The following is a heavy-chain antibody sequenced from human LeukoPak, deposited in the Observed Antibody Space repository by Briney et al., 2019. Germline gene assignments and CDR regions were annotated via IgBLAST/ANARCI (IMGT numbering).Heavy chain of an antibody. D-gene: IGHD3-9*01. Sequence: GGSLRLSCAASGFTFNDYAMHWVRQVPGKGLEWVSLITGDGGSPYYADSVKGRFTISRDNSKNSLYLQMNSLRTEDTALYYCAVIPYYDILTGYYSSFDHWGQGTLVTVSS. CDR2: ITGDGGSP. CDR3: AVIPYYDILTGYYSSFDH. J-gene: IGHJ4*02. CDR1: GFTFNDYA. V-gene: IGHV3-43*02.